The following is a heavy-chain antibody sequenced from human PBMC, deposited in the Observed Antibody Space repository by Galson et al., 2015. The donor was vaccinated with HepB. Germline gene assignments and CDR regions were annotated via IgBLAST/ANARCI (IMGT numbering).Heavy chain of an antibody. V-gene: IGHV3-69-1*01. CDR2: ISTSGVV. J-gene: IGHJ3*02. CDR1: GINVNNDA. D-gene: IGHD3-16*01. Sequence: SLRLSCAASGINVNNDAIDWVRQAPGKGLEWLSLISTSGVVSYADSVKGRLTISRDTVKNSLYLQMNSLRAEDTAMYYCARGRDYAFDIWGLGTMVTVSS. CDR3: ARGRDYAFDI.